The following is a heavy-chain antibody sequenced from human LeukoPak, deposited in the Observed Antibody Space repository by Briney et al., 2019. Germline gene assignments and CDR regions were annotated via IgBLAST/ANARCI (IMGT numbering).Heavy chain of an antibody. J-gene: IGHJ6*02. Sequence: GGSLRLSCAASGFIFSNYAMTWVRQAPGKGLEYISSITDSGGSAYYADSVKGRFTLSRDNSRDTLHLHLNSLRAEDTALYYCAKGGLGQASGLDVWGQGTTVIVSS. D-gene: IGHD3-10*01. V-gene: IGHV3-23*01. CDR3: AKGGLGQASGLDV. CDR2: ITDSGGSA. CDR1: GFIFSNYA.